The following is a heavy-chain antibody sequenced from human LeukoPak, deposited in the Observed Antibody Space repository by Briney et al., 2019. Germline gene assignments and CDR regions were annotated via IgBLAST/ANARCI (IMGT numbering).Heavy chain of an antibody. CDR2: FDPEDGET. J-gene: IGHJ5*02. CDR1: GYTLTELS. CDR3: ATGQGDYYDSSGYRWFDP. Sequence: ASVKVSCKVSGYTLTELSMHWVRQAPGKGLEWMGGFDPEDGETIYAQKFQGRVTMTEDTSTDTAYMELSSLRSEDTAVYYCATGQGDYYDSSGYRWFDPWGQGTLVTVSS. D-gene: IGHD3-22*01. V-gene: IGHV1-24*01.